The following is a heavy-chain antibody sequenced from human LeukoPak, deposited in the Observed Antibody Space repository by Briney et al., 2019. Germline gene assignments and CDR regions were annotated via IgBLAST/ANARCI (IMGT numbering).Heavy chain of an antibody. V-gene: IGHV3-30*03. D-gene: IGHD5-24*01. CDR3: ARDQFYYGMDV. CDR2: ISYDGSNK. CDR1: GYTFSSYG. J-gene: IGHJ6*02. Sequence: PGRSLRLSCAASGYTFSSYGMHWVRQAPGKGLEWVAVISYDGSNKYYADSVKGRFTTSRDNSKNTLYLQMNSLRAEDTAVYYCARDQFYYGMDVWGQGTTVTVSS.